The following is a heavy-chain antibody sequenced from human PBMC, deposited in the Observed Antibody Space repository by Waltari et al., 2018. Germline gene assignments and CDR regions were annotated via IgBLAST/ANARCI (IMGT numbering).Heavy chain of an antibody. V-gene: IGHV3-53*01. J-gene: IGHJ3*02. CDR1: GFSVSSNY. D-gene: IGHD6-19*01. CDR2: LYGDGRT. Sequence: VLEAGGGLIQPGGSRRLSCVGSGFSVSSNYMSWVRQAPGKGLEWVSVLYGDGRTYYAESVKGRFIISRDNSKNTVYFQMNRLQTEDMAVYFCVRGVAGGFDIWGQGTLVTVSS. CDR3: VRGVAGGFDI.